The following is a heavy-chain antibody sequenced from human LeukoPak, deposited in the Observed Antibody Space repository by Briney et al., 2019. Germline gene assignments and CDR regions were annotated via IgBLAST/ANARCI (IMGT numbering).Heavy chain of an antibody. CDR3: ARVAPDWNYGDYFDY. J-gene: IGHJ4*02. V-gene: IGHV4-31*03. CDR2: IYHSGST. Sequence: SQTLSLTCTVPGGSISSGGYYWSWIRQHPGKGLEWIGYIYHSGSTYYNPSLKSRVTISVDRSKNQFSLKLSSVTAADTAVYYCARVAPDWNYGDYFDYWGQGTLVTVSS. D-gene: IGHD1-7*01. CDR1: GGSISSGGYY.